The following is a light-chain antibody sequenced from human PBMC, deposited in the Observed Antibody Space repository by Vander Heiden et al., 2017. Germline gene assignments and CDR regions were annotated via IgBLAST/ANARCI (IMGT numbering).Light chain of an antibody. Sequence: QSVLTQPPSVSGAPGQRVTISCTGSRSNIGAGYDVHWYQQLPGTAPTLLIYDNNNRPSGVPDRFSGSKSGTSASLAITGLQAEDEADYYCQSYDTSLSGDVVFGGGTKLTVL. CDR1: RSNIGAGYD. V-gene: IGLV1-40*01. CDR3: QSYDTSLSGDVV. J-gene: IGLJ2*01. CDR2: DNN.